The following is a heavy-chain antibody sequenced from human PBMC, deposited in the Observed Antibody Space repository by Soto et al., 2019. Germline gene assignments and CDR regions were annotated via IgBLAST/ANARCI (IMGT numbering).Heavy chain of an antibody. D-gene: IGHD2-21*01. V-gene: IGHV3-23*01. CDR1: GFTFSNYA. CDR3: AKDIRGEAS. J-gene: IGHJ5*02. CDR2: ISYSGDTR. Sequence: GGSLRLSCVASGFTFSNYAMSWVRQAPGKGLEWVSSISYSGDTRYYADSVKGRFTISRDNSKNTMYLQMNSLRAEDTAVYYCAKDIRGEASWGQGTLVTVS.